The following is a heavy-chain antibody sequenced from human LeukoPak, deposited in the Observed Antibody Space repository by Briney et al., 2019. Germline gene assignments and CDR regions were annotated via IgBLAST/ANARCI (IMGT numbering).Heavy chain of an antibody. CDR2: ISSSSSYI. V-gene: IGHV3-21*01. Sequence: GGSLRLSCAAPGFTFSSYSMNRVRQAPGKGLEWVSSISSSSSYIYYADSVKGRFTISRDNAKNSLYLQMNSLRAEDTAVYYCAREQGSWTDYWGQGTLVTVSS. J-gene: IGHJ4*02. D-gene: IGHD6-13*01. CDR1: GFTFSSYS. CDR3: AREQGSWTDY.